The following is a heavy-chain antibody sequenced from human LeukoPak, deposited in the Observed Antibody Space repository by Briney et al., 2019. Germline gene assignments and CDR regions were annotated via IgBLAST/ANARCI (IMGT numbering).Heavy chain of an antibody. V-gene: IGHV4-61*01. CDR1: GGSVSSGSYY. Sequence: PSETLSLTCTVSGGSVSSGSYYWSWIRQPPGKGLEWIGYIYYSGSTNYNPSLKSRVTISVDTSKNQFSLKLSSVTAADTAVYYCARHSRWFGNAFDIWGQGTMVTVSS. J-gene: IGHJ3*02. D-gene: IGHD3-10*01. CDR2: IYYSGST. CDR3: ARHSRWFGNAFDI.